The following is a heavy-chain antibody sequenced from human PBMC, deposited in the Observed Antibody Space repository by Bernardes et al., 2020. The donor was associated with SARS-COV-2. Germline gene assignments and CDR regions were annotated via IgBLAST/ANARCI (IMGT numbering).Heavy chain of an antibody. D-gene: IGHD3-10*01. J-gene: IGHJ4*02. V-gene: IGHV3-23*01. CDR2: LGTKT. CDR1: GFTFSGFA. Sequence: GGSLRLSRAASGFTFSGFAMSWVRQTPGKGLEWVSSLGTKTYYADSVKGRFTISRDNSENTLFLQMNSLRAEDTAVYYCVRRARGVGGAYLFDYWGQGTLVTVSS. CDR3: VRRARGVGGAYLFDY.